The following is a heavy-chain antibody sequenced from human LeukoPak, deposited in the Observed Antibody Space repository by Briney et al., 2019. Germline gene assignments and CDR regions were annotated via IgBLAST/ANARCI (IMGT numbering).Heavy chain of an antibody. Sequence: TGGSLRLSCAASGFTFSSYAMSWVRQAPGKGLEWVSAISGSGGSTYYADSVKGRFTISRDNSKNTLYLQMNSLRAEDTAVYYCAKGGRDYYDSSGYYVWDYWGQGTLVTVSS. CDR3: AKGGRDYYDSSGYYVWDY. CDR1: GFTFSSYA. V-gene: IGHV3-23*01. D-gene: IGHD3-22*01. J-gene: IGHJ4*02. CDR2: ISGSGGST.